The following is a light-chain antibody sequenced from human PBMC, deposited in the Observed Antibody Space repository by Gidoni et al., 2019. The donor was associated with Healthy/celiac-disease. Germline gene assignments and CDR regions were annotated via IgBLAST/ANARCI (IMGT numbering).Light chain of an antibody. Sequence: QSALTQPASVSGSPGQSITISCTGTSRAVGGENYFSWYQQPPGKAPNLMIYDVSNRPSGVSNRFSGSKSGNTASLTISGLQAEDEADYYCSSYTSSSTHVVFGGGTKLTVL. CDR2: DVS. V-gene: IGLV2-14*01. CDR1: SRAVGGENY. J-gene: IGLJ2*01. CDR3: SSYTSSSTHVV.